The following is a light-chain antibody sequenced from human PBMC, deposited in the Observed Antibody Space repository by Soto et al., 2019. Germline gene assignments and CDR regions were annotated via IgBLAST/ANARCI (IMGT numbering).Light chain of an antibody. J-gene: IGKJ5*01. CDR3: LQXNSYXIT. CDR2: AAS. Sequence: DIQMTQSPSSLSASVGDRVTITCRASQGIANDLGWYQQKPGKVPKRLIYAASSLQSGVPSRFSGSGSGTEFXLXXXSLXXXXXATXXXLQXNSYXITXXQXXRXEIK. V-gene: IGKV1-17*01. CDR1: QGIAND.